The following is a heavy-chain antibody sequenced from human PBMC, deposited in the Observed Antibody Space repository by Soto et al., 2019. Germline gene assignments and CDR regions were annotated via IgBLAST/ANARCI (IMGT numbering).Heavy chain of an antibody. CDR3: VRSRRQTARLYPMFYP. CDR2: VYGSGYK. CDR1: GASVSSGAYY. D-gene: IGHD6-25*01. V-gene: IGHV4-31*03. J-gene: IGHJ5*02. Sequence: SETLSLTCTVSGASVSSGAYYWGWVRQRPGRGLEWNGYVYGSGYKYYNSSLRRRLPISLDRSNNQFSLGVTSVTAADTAAYDCVRSRRQTARLYPMFYPWGQATLVTLPS.